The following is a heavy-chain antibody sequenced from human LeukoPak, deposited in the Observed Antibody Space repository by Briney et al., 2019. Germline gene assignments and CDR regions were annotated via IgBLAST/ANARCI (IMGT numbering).Heavy chain of an antibody. CDR3: AKAAGYSSGY. J-gene: IGHJ4*02. CDR1: GLIFSNYW. D-gene: IGHD6-19*01. CDR2: IKEDGSET. V-gene: IGHV3-7*03. Sequence: GGSLRLSCAASGLIFSNYWMTWVRQAPGKGLEWVANIKEDGSETYYVDSVKGRFTISRDNDKNTLYLQMNSLRAEDTAVYYCAKAAGYSSGYWGQGTLVTVSS.